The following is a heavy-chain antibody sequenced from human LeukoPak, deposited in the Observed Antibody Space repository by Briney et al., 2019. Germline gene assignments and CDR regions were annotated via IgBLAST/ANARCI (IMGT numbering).Heavy chain of an antibody. Sequence: SETLSLTCAVYGGSFSSYYWSWVRQPPGKGLEWIGEINHSGSTNYNPSLKSRVTISVDPSKNQFPLNLSSVTAADTAVYYCAGAYGDHTTGAFEIWGQGTMVTVSS. CDR2: INHSGST. V-gene: IGHV4-34*01. D-gene: IGHD4-17*01. CDR3: AGAYGDHTTGAFEI. CDR1: GGSFSSYY. J-gene: IGHJ3*02.